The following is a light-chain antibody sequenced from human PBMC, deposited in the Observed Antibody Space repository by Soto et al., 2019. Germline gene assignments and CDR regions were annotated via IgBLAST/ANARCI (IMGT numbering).Light chain of an antibody. V-gene: IGKV3-11*01. J-gene: IGKJ5*01. Sequence: LTQSPATLSLSPGERATLSCRASQSVSRYLAWYQQKPGQAPRLLIYDASNRATGIPARFSGSGSGTDFTLTISSLEPEDFAVYYCQQRSNWPPITFGQGTRLEIK. CDR3: QQRSNWPPIT. CDR1: QSVSRY. CDR2: DAS.